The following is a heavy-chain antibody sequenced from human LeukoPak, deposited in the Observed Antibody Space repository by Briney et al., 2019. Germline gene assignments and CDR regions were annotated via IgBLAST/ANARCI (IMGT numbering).Heavy chain of an antibody. CDR2: IYYGGST. Sequence: SETLSLTCTVSGGSISSYYWSWIRQPPGKGLEWIGYIYYGGSTNYNPSLKSRVTISVDTSKNQFSLKLSSVTAADTAVYYCASLRFWAFDYWGQGTLVTVSS. D-gene: IGHD3-3*01. CDR1: GGSISSYY. CDR3: ASLRFWAFDY. J-gene: IGHJ4*02. V-gene: IGHV4-59*01.